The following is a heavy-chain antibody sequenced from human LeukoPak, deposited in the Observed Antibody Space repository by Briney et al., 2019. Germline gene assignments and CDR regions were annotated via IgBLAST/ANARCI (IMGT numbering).Heavy chain of an antibody. CDR1: GFTVSNYG. CDR3: AKDRYSGSYFDY. CDR2: IWYDGSNK. J-gene: IGHJ4*02. Sequence: GGSLRLSCAASGFTVSNYGMHWVRQAPGKGLEWVAVIWYDGSNKYYADSVKGRFTISRDNSKNTLYLQMNSLRAEDTAVYYCAKDRYSGSYFDYWGQGTLVTVSS. V-gene: IGHV3-33*06. D-gene: IGHD1-26*01.